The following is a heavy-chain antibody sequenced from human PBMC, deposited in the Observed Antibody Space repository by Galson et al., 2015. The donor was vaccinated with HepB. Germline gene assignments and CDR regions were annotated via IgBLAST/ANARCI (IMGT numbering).Heavy chain of an antibody. D-gene: IGHD6-19*01. CDR2: ISSDGGET. Sequence: SLRLSCAASGFTFSGYAMHWVRQASGKGLEYVSAISSDGGETYYADSVKGRFTISRDNSKNTLYLQMRSLRVEDTAVYYCVKEWKSGWNGFDFWGQGTLVTVSS. CDR3: VKEWKSGWNGFDF. CDR1: GFTFSGYA. V-gene: IGHV3-64D*06. J-gene: IGHJ4*02.